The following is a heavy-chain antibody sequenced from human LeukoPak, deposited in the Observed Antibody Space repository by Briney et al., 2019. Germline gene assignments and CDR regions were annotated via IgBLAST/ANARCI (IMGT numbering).Heavy chain of an antibody. V-gene: IGHV3-21*06. Sequence: GGSLRLSCASSGFTFSTYTMNWVRQAPGKGLEWVSSISSGSSDIYYADSVKGRFTISRDNAKNSLYLQMNSLRAEDTALYYCARDYRDTYRRGEDYWGQGTLVTVSS. J-gene: IGHJ4*02. D-gene: IGHD3-10*01. CDR1: GFTFSTYT. CDR3: ARDYRDTYRRGEDY. CDR2: ISSGSSDI.